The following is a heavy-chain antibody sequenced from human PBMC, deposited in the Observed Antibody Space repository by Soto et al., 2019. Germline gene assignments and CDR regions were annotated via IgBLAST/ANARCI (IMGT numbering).Heavy chain of an antibody. D-gene: IGHD6-13*01. CDR1: GGSISSGGYY. CDR2: IYYSGST. CDR3: ARFPPRRSSWRQPIDY. V-gene: IGHV4-31*03. Sequence: PSETLSLTCTVSGGSISSGGYYWSWIRQHPGKGLEWIGYIYYSGSTYYNPSLKSRVTISVDTSKNQFSLKLSSVTAADTAVYYCARFPPRRSSWRQPIDYWGQGTLVTVSS. J-gene: IGHJ4*02.